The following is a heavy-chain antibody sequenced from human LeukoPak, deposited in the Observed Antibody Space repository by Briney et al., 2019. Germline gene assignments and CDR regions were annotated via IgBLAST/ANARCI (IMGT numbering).Heavy chain of an antibody. V-gene: IGHV1-2*02. Sequence: GASVKVSCKASEYTFTGYYMHWVRQAPGQGLEWMGWINPNSGGTNYAQKFQGRVTMTRDTSISTAYMELSRLRSDDTAVYYCARGPDIAVAGGTYYFDYWGQGTLVTVSS. CDR2: INPNSGGT. CDR3: ARGPDIAVAGGTYYFDY. D-gene: IGHD6-19*01. CDR1: EYTFTGYY. J-gene: IGHJ4*02.